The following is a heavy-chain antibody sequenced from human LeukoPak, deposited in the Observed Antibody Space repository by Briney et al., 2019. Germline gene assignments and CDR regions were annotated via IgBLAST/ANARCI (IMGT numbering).Heavy chain of an antibody. Sequence: SETLSLSCTVSGGSISSYYWSWIRQPAGKGLEWIGRIYTSGSTNCNPSLKSRVTMSVDTSKNQFSLKLSSVTAADTAVYYCARSSGSGSYYNPTPYYFDYWGQGTLVTVSS. D-gene: IGHD3-10*01. J-gene: IGHJ4*02. CDR1: GGSISSYY. CDR3: ARSSGSGSYYNPTPYYFDY. V-gene: IGHV4-4*07. CDR2: IYTSGST.